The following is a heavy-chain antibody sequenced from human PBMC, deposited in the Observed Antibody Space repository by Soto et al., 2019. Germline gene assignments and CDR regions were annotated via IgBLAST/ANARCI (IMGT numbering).Heavy chain of an antibody. D-gene: IGHD2-8*01. CDR1: GGSISSGGYS. Sequence: PSETLSLTCAVSGGSISSGGYSWSWIRQPPGKGLEWIGYIYHSGSTYYNPSLKSRVTISVDRSKNQFSLKLSSVTAADTAVYYCARGYCTNGVCYSYFDYWGQGTLVTVSS. J-gene: IGHJ4*02. CDR2: IYHSGST. V-gene: IGHV4-30-2*01. CDR3: ARGYCTNGVCYSYFDY.